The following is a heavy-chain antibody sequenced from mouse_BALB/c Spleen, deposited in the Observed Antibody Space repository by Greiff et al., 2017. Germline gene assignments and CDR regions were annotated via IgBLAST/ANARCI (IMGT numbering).Heavy chain of an antibody. CDR1: GYTFTSYW. J-gene: IGHJ2*01. Sequence: VQLQQPGAELVKPGASVKLSCKASGYTFTSYWMHWVKQRPGQGLEWIGEIDPSDSYTNYNQKFKGKATLTVDKSSSTAYMQLSSLTSEDSAVYYCARGWLLRDDYWGQGTTLTVSS. CDR3: ARGWLLRDDY. D-gene: IGHD2-3*01. CDR2: IDPSDSYT. V-gene: IGHV1-69*02.